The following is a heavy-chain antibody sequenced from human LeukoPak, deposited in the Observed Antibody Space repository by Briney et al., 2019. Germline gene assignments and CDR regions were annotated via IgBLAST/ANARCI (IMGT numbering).Heavy chain of an antibody. CDR3: ANDRREDYFDY. V-gene: IGHV3-23*01. Sequence: GGSLRLSCAASGFTFSSYAMSWVRQAPGKGLEWVSAISGSGGSTYYAVSVRGWFTISRDNSKNTLYLQTNSLTAEDTAGYDCANDRREDYFDYWGQGTLVTVSS. CDR2: ISGSGGST. D-gene: IGHD6-6*01. J-gene: IGHJ4*02. CDR1: GFTFSSYA.